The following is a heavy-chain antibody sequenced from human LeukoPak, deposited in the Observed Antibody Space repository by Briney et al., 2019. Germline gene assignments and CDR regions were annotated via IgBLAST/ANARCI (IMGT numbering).Heavy chain of an antibody. Sequence: PGRSLRLSCAASGFTFSSYAMHWVRQTPGKGLEWVAVLSYDGSNKYYADSVKGRFTISRDNSKNTLYLQMNSLRAEDTAVYYCARERGYGDRFDYWGQGTLVTVSS. CDR3: ARERGYGDRFDY. CDR2: LSYDGSNK. V-gene: IGHV3-30-3*01. D-gene: IGHD4-17*01. CDR1: GFTFSSYA. J-gene: IGHJ4*02.